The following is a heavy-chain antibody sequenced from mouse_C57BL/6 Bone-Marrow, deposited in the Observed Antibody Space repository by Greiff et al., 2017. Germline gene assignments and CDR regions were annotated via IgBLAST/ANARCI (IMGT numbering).Heavy chain of an antibody. D-gene: IGHD1-1*01. Sequence: EVKVVESGGGLVQPKGSLKLSCAASGFSFNTYAMNWVRQAPGKGLEWVARIRSKSNNYATYYADSVKDRFTISRDDSESMLYLQMNNLKTEDTAMYYCVRQGGGITTVVSDWYFDVWGTGTTVTVSS. CDR2: IRSKSNNYAT. V-gene: IGHV10-1*01. CDR1: GFSFNTYA. CDR3: VRQGGGITTVVSDWYFDV. J-gene: IGHJ1*03.